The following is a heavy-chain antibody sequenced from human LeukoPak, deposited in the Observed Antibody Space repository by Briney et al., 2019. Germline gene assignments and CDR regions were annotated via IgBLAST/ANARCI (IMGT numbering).Heavy chain of an antibody. J-gene: IGHJ3*02. V-gene: IGHV4-34*01. CDR3: ARGGFVGAPTADAFDI. Sequence: PSETLSLTCTVSGGSISSYYWSWIHQPPGKGLEWIGEINHSGSTNYNPSLKSRVTISVDTSKNQFSLKLSSVTAADTAVYYCARGGFVGAPTADAFDIWGQGTMVTVSS. D-gene: IGHD1-26*01. CDR1: GGSISSYY. CDR2: INHSGST.